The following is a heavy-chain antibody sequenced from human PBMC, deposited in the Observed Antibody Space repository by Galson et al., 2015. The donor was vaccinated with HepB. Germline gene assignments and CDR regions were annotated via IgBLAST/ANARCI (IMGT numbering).Heavy chain of an antibody. CDR1: GFTFTRYA. D-gene: IGHD3-22*01. V-gene: IGHV3-23*01. CDR2: ISGSGRST. CDR3: ARDQPPYYYDSSGFYLRH. Sequence: SLRLSCAASGFTFTRYAMTWVRQAPGKGLERVSAISGSGRSTYYADSVKGRFTISRDTSRNTVSLQMNGLRADDTAVYYCARDQPPYYYDSSGFYLRHWGPGGRVTGSS. J-gene: IGHJ1*01.